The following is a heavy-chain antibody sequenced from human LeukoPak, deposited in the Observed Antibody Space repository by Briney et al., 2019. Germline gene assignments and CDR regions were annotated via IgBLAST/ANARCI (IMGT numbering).Heavy chain of an antibody. CDR1: GFTFRYYW. J-gene: IGHJ4*02. CDR3: ASQPSAVAGNY. Sequence: GGSLRLSCAASGFTFRYYWMTWVRQAPGKGLEWVANIAPDGTQKYYVDSVTGRFTISRDNAKYSLYLQMNSRRAEDTGVYYCASQPSAVAGNYWGQGTLVTVSS. V-gene: IGHV3-7*02. CDR2: IAPDGTQK. D-gene: IGHD6-19*01.